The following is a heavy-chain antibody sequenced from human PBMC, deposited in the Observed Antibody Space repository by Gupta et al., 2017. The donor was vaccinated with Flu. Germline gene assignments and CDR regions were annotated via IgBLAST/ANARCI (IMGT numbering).Heavy chain of an antibody. CDR2: ISDDGSNK. Sequence: QVHLVESGGGVVHPGKSLRLSCAASGLPFSRYGMHWVRQAPGKGLEWVAVISDDGSNKWSADSVKGRFTISRDNSKNTLYLQMNSLRAEDTAVYYCAKGGPHNWNYDGDYWGQGTLVTVSS. V-gene: IGHV3-30*18. D-gene: IGHD1-7*01. J-gene: IGHJ4*02. CDR1: GLPFSRYG. CDR3: AKGGPHNWNYDGDY.